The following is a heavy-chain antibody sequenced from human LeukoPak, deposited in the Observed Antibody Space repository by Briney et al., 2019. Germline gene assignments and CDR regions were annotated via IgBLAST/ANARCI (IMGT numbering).Heavy chain of an antibody. CDR3: ARDRRGYCTNGECSAFDI. V-gene: IGHV4-59*01. J-gene: IGHJ3*02. Sequence: SETLSLTCTVSGGSISSYYWSWIRQPPGKGLEWIGYIYYSGSTNYNPSLKSRVTISVDTSKNQFSLKLSSVTAADTAVYYCARDRRGYCTNGECSAFDIWGQGTMVTVSS. CDR2: IYYSGST. CDR1: GGSISSYY. D-gene: IGHD2-8*01.